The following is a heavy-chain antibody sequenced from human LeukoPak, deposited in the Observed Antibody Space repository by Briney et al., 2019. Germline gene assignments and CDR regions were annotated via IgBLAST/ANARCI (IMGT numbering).Heavy chain of an antibody. CDR1: GFTFSRDW. V-gene: IGHV3-7*01. D-gene: IGHD3-9*01. J-gene: IGHJ4*02. CDR2: IKEDGSAQ. CDR3: AKDGDGYHN. Sequence: GGSLRLSCVASGFTFSRDWMSWVRQAPGKGLEWVANIKEDGSAQYYADSVKGRFTISRDNAKNSLYLQMNSLTAEDTAMYYCAKDGDGYHNWGQGALVTVSS.